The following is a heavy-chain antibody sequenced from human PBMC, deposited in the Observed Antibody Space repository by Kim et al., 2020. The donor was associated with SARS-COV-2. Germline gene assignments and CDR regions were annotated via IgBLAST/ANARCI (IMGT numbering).Heavy chain of an antibody. CDR3: ARIWGQGLGWFDP. V-gene: IGHV4-34*01. CDR1: GGSFSGYY. D-gene: IGHD3-10*01. CDR2: INHSGST. Sequence: SETLSLTCAVYGGSFSGYYWSWIRQPPGKGLEWIGEINHSGSTNYNPSLKSRVTISVDTSKNQFSLKLSSVTAADTAVYYCARIWGQGLGWFDPWGPGNPGHRLL. J-gene: IGHJ5*02.